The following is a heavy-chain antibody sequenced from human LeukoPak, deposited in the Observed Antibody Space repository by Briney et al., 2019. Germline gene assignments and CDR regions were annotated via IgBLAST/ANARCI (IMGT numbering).Heavy chain of an antibody. CDR2: IYSGGGT. Sequence: PGGSLRLSCAASGFTVSSNYMSWVRQAPGKGLEWVSVIYSGGGTYYADSVKGRFTISRDNSKNTLYLQMNSLRAEDTAVYYCARAPCGGDCYLKYGMDVWGQGTTVTVSS. CDR1: GFTVSSNY. CDR3: ARAPCGGDCYLKYGMDV. V-gene: IGHV3-66*01. D-gene: IGHD2-21*02. J-gene: IGHJ6*02.